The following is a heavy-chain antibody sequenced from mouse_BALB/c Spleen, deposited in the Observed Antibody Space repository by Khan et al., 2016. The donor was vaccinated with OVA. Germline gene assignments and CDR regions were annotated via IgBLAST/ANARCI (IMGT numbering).Heavy chain of an antibody. CDR3: AREWGLYRYAWFAY. D-gene: IGHD2-14*01. CDR2: ISDGGSYT. CDR1: GFTFSDYY. V-gene: IGHV5-4*02. Sequence: EVKLVESGGGLVKPGGSLKLSCAASGFTFSDYYMYWVRQTPEKRLEWVATISDGGSYTYYPDSVKGRFTISRDNAQNNLYLQMNSLKSEDTAMXYCAREWGLYRYAWFAYWGQGTLVTVSA. J-gene: IGHJ3*01.